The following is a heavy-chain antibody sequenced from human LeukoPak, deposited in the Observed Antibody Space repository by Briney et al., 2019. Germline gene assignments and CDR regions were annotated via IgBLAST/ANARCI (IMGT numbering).Heavy chain of an antibody. J-gene: IGHJ1*01. CDR3: ARGAFEGYFQH. CDR1: GGSISSYY. D-gene: IGHD3-9*01. CDR2: IYYSGST. V-gene: IGHV4-59*01. Sequence: SETLSLTCTVSGGSISSYYWSWIRQPPGKGLEWIGYIYYSGSTNYNPSLKSRVTISVDTSKNQFSLKLSSVTAADTAVYYCARGAFEGYFQHWGQGTLVTVSS.